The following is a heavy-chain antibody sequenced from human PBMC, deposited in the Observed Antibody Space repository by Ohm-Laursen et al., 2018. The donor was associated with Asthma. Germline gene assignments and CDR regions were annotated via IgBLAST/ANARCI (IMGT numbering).Heavy chain of an antibody. J-gene: IGHJ1*01. CDR2: ISYDGSNK. CDR3: ARGWDYGDYDAEYFQH. D-gene: IGHD4-17*01. Sequence: SLRLSCTAPGFSYSSYAMTWVRQAPGKGLEWVAVISYDGSNKYYADSVKGRFTISRDNSKNTLYLQMNSLRTEDTAVYYCARGWDYGDYDAEYFQHWGQGTLVTVSS. V-gene: IGHV3-30*03. CDR1: GFSYSSYA.